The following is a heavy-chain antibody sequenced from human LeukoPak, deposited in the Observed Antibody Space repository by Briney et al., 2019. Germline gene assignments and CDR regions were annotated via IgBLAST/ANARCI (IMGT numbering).Heavy chain of an antibody. J-gene: IGHJ4*02. CDR2: ISNDGSNK. CDR1: GFTFSSYG. CDR3: AKVAPYGNYLFHY. V-gene: IGHV3-30*18. D-gene: IGHD1-7*01. Sequence: PGGSLRLSCAASGFTFSSYGMHWVRQAPGKGLEWVAVISNDGSNKYYADSVKGRFTISRDNSKNTLYLQMDSLRAEDTAVYYCAKVAPYGNYLFHYWGQGTRVTVSS.